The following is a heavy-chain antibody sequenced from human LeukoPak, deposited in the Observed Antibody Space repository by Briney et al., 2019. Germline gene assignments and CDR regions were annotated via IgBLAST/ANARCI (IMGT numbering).Heavy chain of an antibody. CDR3: ARDLATTDN. Sequence: GGSLRLSCAASGFTFSNAWMNWVRQTPGKGLEWVSGINWSGVRTGYADSLKGRFTISRDNAKNTLYLQMNSLRAEDTALYYCARDLATTDNWGQGTLVTVSS. J-gene: IGHJ4*02. V-gene: IGHV3-20*04. D-gene: IGHD1/OR15-1a*01. CDR1: GFTFSNAW. CDR2: INWSGVRT.